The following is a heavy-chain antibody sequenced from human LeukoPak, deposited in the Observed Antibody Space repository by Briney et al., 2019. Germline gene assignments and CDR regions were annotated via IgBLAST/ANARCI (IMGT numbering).Heavy chain of an antibody. CDR1: GGSISTYY. CDR2: TYYSGST. J-gene: IGHJ3*02. D-gene: IGHD6-13*01. CDR3: ARDSAAAGTRAFDI. Sequence: SETLSLTCTVSGGSISTYYWSWIRQPPGKGLEWIGYTYYSGSTNYNPSLKSRVTISVDTSKNQFSLKLSSVTAADTAVYYCARDSAAAGTRAFDIWGQGTMVTVSS. V-gene: IGHV4-59*01.